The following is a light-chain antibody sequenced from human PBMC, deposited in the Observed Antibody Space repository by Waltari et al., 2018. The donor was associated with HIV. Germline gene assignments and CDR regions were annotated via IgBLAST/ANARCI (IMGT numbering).Light chain of an antibody. Sequence: QSVLTQPPSLSGAPGQRVTISCTGSSSNIGAGYDVHWYQQFPGTAPKVLIYGNTYRPSGVPDRFSGSKSGSSASLLITGLQAEDDADYYCQSYDISLSGWVFGGGTKLTVL. CDR1: SSNIGAGYD. CDR2: GNT. V-gene: IGLV1-40*01. J-gene: IGLJ3*02. CDR3: QSYDISLSGWV.